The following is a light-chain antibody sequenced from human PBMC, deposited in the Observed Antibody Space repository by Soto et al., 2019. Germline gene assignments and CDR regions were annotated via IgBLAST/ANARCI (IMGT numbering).Light chain of an antibody. CDR2: EVS. Sequence: QSALTQPASVSGSPGQSITIPCTGTSSDIGGSNSVSWYQQHPGQAPKLMISEVSNRPSGVSNRFSGSKSGNTASLTISGLQAEDEADYYCSSSTSGSTPFVFGAGTKVTVL. V-gene: IGLV2-14*01. CDR1: SSDIGGSNS. J-gene: IGLJ1*01. CDR3: SSSTSGSTPFV.